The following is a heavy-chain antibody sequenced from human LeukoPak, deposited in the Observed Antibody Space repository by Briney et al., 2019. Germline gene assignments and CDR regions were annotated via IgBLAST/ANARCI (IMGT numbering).Heavy chain of an antibody. V-gene: IGHV1-8*01. CDR1: GYTFKDYD. J-gene: IGHJ5*02. CDR2: MNPKSGTT. Sequence: GASVKVSCKASGYTFKDYDINWVRQAPGQGLEWMGWMNPKSGTTGYAPRFQRRVTMTTNASISTAFMELTSLRSDDTAVYFCVRDHSGTPRFAPWGQGTLVTISS. D-gene: IGHD3-10*01. CDR3: VRDHSGTPRFAP.